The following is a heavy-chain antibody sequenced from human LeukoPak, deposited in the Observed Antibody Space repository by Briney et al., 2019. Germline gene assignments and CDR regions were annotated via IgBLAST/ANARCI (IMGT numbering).Heavy chain of an antibody. Sequence: PGGSLRLSCAASGFTFSTYWMSWVRQAPGKGLEWVANINQGGSATYYMNSVKGRFTIARDNAKSSLYLQMNSLEAEDTAVYHCARTTWSEGVLQQWYFDYWGQGTLVTVSS. CDR1: GFTFSTYW. V-gene: IGHV3-7*01. D-gene: IGHD6-13*01. CDR3: ARTTWSEGVLQQWYFDY. CDR2: INQGGSAT. J-gene: IGHJ4*02.